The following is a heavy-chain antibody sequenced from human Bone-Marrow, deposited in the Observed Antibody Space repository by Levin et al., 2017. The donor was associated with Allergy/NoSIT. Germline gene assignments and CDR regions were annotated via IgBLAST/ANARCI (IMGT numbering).Heavy chain of an antibody. CDR3: NVGSDSGYYHDY. CDR1: GFSFGGST. Sequence: GGSLRLSCAASGFSFGGSTMHWVRQAFGKGLEWVGRIRSNTNSYATTYAASVKGRFTISRDDSKNTAYLQMDSLKTEDTAVYYCNVGSDSGYYHDYWGRGTLVTVSS. V-gene: IGHV3-73*01. CDR2: IRSNTNSYAT. J-gene: IGHJ4*02. D-gene: IGHD3-10*01.